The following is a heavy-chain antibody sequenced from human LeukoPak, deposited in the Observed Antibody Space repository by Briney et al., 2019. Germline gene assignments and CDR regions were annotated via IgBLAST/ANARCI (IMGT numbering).Heavy chain of an antibody. D-gene: IGHD3-3*01. CDR1: GVSISSGSYY. J-gene: IGHJ4*02. CDR3: AREMGHDLTEFDS. Sequence: SQTLSLTCTVSGVSISSGSYYWSWIRQPAGKGLEWIGRIYTSGSTNYNPSLKSRVTISVDTSKNPFSLILNSVAAADTAFYYCAREMGHDLTEFDSWGQGTLVTVSS. CDR2: IYTSGST. V-gene: IGHV4-61*02.